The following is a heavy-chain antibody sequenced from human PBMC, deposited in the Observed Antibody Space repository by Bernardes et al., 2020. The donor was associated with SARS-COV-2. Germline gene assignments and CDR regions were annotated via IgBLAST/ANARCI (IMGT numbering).Heavy chain of an antibody. CDR2: INHSGST. D-gene: IGHD2-2*01. Sequence: SETLSLTCTVSGGSISSSSYYWSWIRQPPGKGLEWIGEINHSGSTNYNPSLKSRVTISVDTSKNQFSLKLSSVTAADTAVYYCARGRRIVVVPAAMGIFDYWGQGTLVTVSS. CDR1: GGSISSSSYY. CDR3: ARGRRIVVVPAAMGIFDY. V-gene: IGHV4-39*07. J-gene: IGHJ4*02.